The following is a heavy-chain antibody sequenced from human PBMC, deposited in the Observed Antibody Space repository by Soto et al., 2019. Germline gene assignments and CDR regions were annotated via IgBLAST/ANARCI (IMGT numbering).Heavy chain of an antibody. V-gene: IGHV3-23*01. D-gene: IGHD3-10*01. CDR2: ISNNGGST. CDR1: GFTFSSYA. J-gene: IGHJ5*02. Sequence: EVQLLESGGGLVQPGESLRLSCAASGFTFSSYALTWVRQAPGKGLEWVSAISNNGGSTYYADSVKGRFTVSRDNSRLTLDLQMISLSADDTAVYSFAKGYLSGPTGWFDPWGQGTLVTVSS. CDR3: AKGYLSGPTGWFDP.